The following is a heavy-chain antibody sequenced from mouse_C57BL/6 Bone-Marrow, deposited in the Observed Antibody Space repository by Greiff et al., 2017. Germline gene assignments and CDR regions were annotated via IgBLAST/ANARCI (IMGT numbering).Heavy chain of an antibody. CDR2: IDPENGGT. V-gene: IGHV1-15*01. CDR1: GYTFTDYE. D-gene: IGHD2-3*01. Sequence: VQLQQSGAELVRPGASVTLSCKASGYTFTDYEMHWVKQTPGHGLEWIGAIDPENGGTAYNQKFKGKAILTADKSSSTAYMELRRLTSEDSAVYDCIRWVLREGSDAMDYCGQGTSVTVSS. J-gene: IGHJ4*01. CDR3: IRWVLREGSDAMDY.